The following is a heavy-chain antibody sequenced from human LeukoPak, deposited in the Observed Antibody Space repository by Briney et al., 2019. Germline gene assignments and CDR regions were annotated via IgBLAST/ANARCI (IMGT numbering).Heavy chain of an antibody. Sequence: GGSLRLSCAASGFTFSGSAMHWVRQASGKGLEWVGRIRSKANSYATAYAASVKGRFTISRDDSKNTAYLQMNSLKTEDTAVYYCTRHSHDAGYGGNSDWYFDLWGRGTLVTVSS. J-gene: IGHJ2*01. V-gene: IGHV3-73*01. D-gene: IGHD4-23*01. CDR2: IRSKANSYAT. CDR3: TRHSHDAGYGGNSDWYFDL. CDR1: GFTFSGSA.